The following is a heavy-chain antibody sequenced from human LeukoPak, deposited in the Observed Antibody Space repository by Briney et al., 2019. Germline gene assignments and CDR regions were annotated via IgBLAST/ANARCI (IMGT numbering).Heavy chain of an antibody. CDR1: GYTFTAYY. V-gene: IGHV1-2*02. CDR2: INPHGGDT. CDR3: ARDWGY. J-gene: IGHJ4*02. Sequence: ASVKVSCKASGYTFTAYYLHWVRQAPGQGLEWMGWINPHGGDTSHAQKFQGRVTMTSDTSITTAYMELSGLRSDDTAVYYCARDWGYWGQGTLVTVSS. D-gene: IGHD3-16*01.